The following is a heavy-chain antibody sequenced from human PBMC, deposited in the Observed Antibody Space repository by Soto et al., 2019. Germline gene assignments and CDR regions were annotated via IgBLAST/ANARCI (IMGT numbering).Heavy chain of an antibody. J-gene: IGHJ4*02. CDR1: GSHFSLYS. CDR3: ARELYGGNSEVGY. CDR2: INGVTGNI. V-gene: IGHV3-21*01. D-gene: IGHD4-17*01. Sequence: GSLGPAGAASGSHFSLYSMNAVRQAPGKGLEWVSSINGVTGNIYYADSVKGRFTISRDNANNSLYLQMNSLRAEDTAVYYCARELYGGNSEVGYWGRGSPVT.